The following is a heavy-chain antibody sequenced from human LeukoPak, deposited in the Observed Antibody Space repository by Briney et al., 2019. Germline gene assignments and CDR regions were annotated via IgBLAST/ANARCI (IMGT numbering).Heavy chain of an antibody. Sequence: GASVKVSCKASGYTFNTYGITWVRQAPGQGLEWMGWISPYNGNTNYAQKFQGRVTLTTDTSTSTAYMELRSLRSDDTAAYYCARGPHERSGYPDDWGQGTLVTVSS. CDR3: ARGPHERSGYPDD. D-gene: IGHD3-22*01. CDR2: ISPYNGNT. V-gene: IGHV1-18*01. CDR1: GYTFNTYG. J-gene: IGHJ4*02.